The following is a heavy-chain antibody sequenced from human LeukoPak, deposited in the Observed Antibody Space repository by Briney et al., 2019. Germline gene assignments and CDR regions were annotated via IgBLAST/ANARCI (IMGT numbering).Heavy chain of an antibody. V-gene: IGHV4-39*01. Sequence: PSETLSLTCTVSGGSISSSSYYWGWIRQPPGKGLEWIGSIYYTGNIYYNSSLKSRVTLSVDTSKNQYSLKVTSVTAADTGVYYCARPHSSAYDSTLFEIWGQGTVVTVSS. CDR2: IYYTGNI. CDR3: ARPHSSAYDSTLFEI. D-gene: IGHD3-22*01. J-gene: IGHJ3*02. CDR1: GGSISSSSYY.